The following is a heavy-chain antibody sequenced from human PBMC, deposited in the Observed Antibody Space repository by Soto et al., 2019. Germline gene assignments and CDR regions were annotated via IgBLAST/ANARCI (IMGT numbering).Heavy chain of an antibody. CDR3: ARVSSNWAYYFDF. D-gene: IGHD6-13*01. Sequence: EVHLVESGGGLVQPGGSLRLSCAASGFTFSSYSLNWVRQAPGKGLEWVSYITSSGTTVYYADSVRGRFTISRDNAKNSLYLQMSSLRDDDTAVYYCARVSSNWAYYFDFWGRGTLVSVSS. V-gene: IGHV3-48*02. CDR2: ITSSGTTV. J-gene: IGHJ4*01. CDR1: GFTFSSYS.